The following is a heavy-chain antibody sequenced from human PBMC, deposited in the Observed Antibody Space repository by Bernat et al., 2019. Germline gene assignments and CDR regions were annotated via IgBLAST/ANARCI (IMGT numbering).Heavy chain of an antibody. CDR1: GYTFSDYY. D-gene: IGHD2-15*01. CDR3: ARADRRTLYYYYYGMDV. CDR2: INPNNGDI. J-gene: IGHJ6*02. V-gene: IGHV1-2*04. Sequence: QVQLVQSGAEVKEPGASVKISCKASGYTFSDYYIHWVRQAPGQGLEWVGWINPNNGDISLAQKFQGWVTMTRDTSINTTYVELSSPRPADTAVYYCARADRRTLYYYYYGMDVWGRGTAVTVSS.